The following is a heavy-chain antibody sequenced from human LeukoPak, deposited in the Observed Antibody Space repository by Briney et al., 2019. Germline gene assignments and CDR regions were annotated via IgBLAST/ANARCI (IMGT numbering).Heavy chain of an antibody. Sequence: PSETLSLTCTVSGGSISSSSYYWGWIRQPPGTGLEWIGSIYYSGSTYYNPSPKSRVTISVDTSKNQFSLKLSSVTAADTAVYYCARRSIAAAGRNPFDYWGQGTLVTVSS. V-gene: IGHV4-39*01. J-gene: IGHJ4*02. CDR2: IYYSGST. D-gene: IGHD6-13*01. CDR1: GGSISSSSYY. CDR3: ARRSIAAAGRNPFDY.